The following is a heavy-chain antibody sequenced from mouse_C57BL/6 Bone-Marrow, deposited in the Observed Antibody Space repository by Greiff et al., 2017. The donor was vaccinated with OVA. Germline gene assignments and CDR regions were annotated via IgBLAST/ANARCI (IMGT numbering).Heavy chain of an antibody. Sequence: QVQLQQSGAELVKPGASVKMSCKASGYTFTSYWITWVKQRPGQGLEWIGDIYPGSGSTNYNEKFKSKATLTVDTSSSTAYMQLSSLTSEDSAVYYCARGEALRFDYYAMDYWGQGTSVTVSS. D-gene: IGHD1-1*01. CDR3: ARGEALRFDYYAMDY. V-gene: IGHV1-55*01. CDR1: GYTFTSYW. J-gene: IGHJ4*01. CDR2: IYPGSGST.